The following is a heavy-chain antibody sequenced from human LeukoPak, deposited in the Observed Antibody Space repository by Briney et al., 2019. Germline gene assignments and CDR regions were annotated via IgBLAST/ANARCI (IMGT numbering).Heavy chain of an antibody. CDR1: GGSISSGGYY. J-gene: IGHJ3*02. V-gene: IGHV4-31*03. CDR2: IYYSGST. CDR3: ARDPRDGYNLGAFDI. Sequence: SETLSLTCTVSGGSISSGGYYWSWIRQHPGKGLEWIGYIYYSGSTYYNPSLKSRVTISVDTSKNQFSLKLSSVTAADTAVYYCARDPRDGYNLGAFDIWGQGTMVTVSS. D-gene: IGHD5-24*01.